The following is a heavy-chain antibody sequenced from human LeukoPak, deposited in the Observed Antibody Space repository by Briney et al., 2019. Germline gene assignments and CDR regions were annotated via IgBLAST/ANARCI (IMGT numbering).Heavy chain of an antibody. V-gene: IGHV1-2*02. D-gene: IGHD6-13*01. CDR1: GYTFTGYY. CDR2: INPNSGGT. Sequence: ASVKVSCNASGYTFTGYYMHWVRQAPGQGLEWMGWINPNSGGTNYAQKFQGRVTMTRDTSISTAYMELSRLRSDDTAVYYCARNLIAAAGYYYYGMDVWGQGTTVTVSS. J-gene: IGHJ6*02. CDR3: ARNLIAAAGYYYYGMDV.